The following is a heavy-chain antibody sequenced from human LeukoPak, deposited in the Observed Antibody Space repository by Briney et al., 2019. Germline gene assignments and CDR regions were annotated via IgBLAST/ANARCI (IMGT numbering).Heavy chain of an antibody. CDR1: GLIVSSNY. CDR2: IYSGGSI. CDR3: ARALNGFDI. Sequence: GGSLRLSCAASGLIVSSNYMTWVRQAPGKGLEWVSVIYSGGSIYYADSVKGLFTISRDNSRNTLYLQMNSLRAEDTAVYYCARALNGFDIWGPGTLVTVSS. V-gene: IGHV3-53*01. J-gene: IGHJ3*02.